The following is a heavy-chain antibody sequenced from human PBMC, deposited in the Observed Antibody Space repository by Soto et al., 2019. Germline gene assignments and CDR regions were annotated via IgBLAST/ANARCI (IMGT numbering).Heavy chain of an antibody. Sequence: PGGSLRLSCAASGFTFSSYAMHWVRQAPGKGLEWVAVISYDGSIKYYADSVKGRFTISRDNSKNTLYLKMNSLRAEETAFYFFARWGGQYTAMVPSGGMDVWGQGTTVTVSS. CDR1: GFTFSSYA. J-gene: IGHJ6*02. V-gene: IGHV3-30-3*01. D-gene: IGHD5-18*01. CDR3: ARWGGQYTAMVPSGGMDV. CDR2: ISYDGSIK.